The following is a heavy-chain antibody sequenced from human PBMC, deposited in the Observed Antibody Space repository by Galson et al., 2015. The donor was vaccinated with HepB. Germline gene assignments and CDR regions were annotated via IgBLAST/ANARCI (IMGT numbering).Heavy chain of an antibody. CDR2: ISYDGSDK. J-gene: IGHJ4*02. CDR3: VKERDNDFRTGYHYYFDS. CDR1: GFTFSTYG. V-gene: IGHV3-30*18. Sequence: SLRLSCAASGFTFSTYGIHWVRQAPGKGLEWVAVISYDGSDKAYADSVKGRFSISRDNSKKTVDLQMNSLRAEDTALYYCVKERDNDFRTGYHYYFDSWGQGTLVTVSS. D-gene: IGHD3/OR15-3a*01.